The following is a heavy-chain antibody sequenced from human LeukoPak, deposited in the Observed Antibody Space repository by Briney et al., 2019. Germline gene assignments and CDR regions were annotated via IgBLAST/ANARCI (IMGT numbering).Heavy chain of an antibody. CDR2: ISAYNGNT. Sequence: ASLKVSCKASGYTFTSYGISWVRQAPGQGLEWMGWISAYNGNTNYAQKYQARVTMTTDTSTSTAYMELGSLRSDDTAVYYCARVAAASTSGVDYWGQGTLVTVSS. CDR1: GYTFTSYG. J-gene: IGHJ4*02. V-gene: IGHV1-18*01. D-gene: IGHD6-13*01. CDR3: ARVAAASTSGVDY.